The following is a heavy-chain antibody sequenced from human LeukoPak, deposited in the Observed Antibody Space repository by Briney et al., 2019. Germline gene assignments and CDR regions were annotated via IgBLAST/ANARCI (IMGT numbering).Heavy chain of an antibody. CDR3: ARALRRDGSLSLDY. Sequence: SETLSLTCTVSGASFSSYYWSWIRQPPGKGLEWIGDIYYSGSIKYNPSLKSRVTMSVDTSKNQFSLKLSSVTAADTAIYYCARALRRDGSLSLDYWGQGTLVTVSS. CDR2: IYYSGSI. V-gene: IGHV4-59*01. CDR1: GASFSSYY. J-gene: IGHJ4*02. D-gene: IGHD5-24*01.